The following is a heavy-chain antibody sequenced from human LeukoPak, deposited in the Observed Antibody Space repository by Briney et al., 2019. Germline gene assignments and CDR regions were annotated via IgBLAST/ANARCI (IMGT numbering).Heavy chain of an antibody. V-gene: IGHV3-74*01. CDR1: GFTFSSYW. D-gene: IGHD3-10*01. CDR3: TRAITYFYGSVTYDWFDS. Sequence: GGSQRLSCAASGFTFSSYWMHWVRQTPGKGLMWVARIKSDGSTIYADSVQGRFTISRDNAKNTVYLQMNSLRADDTAIYYCTRAITYFYGSVTYDWFDSWGQGTRVTVSS. CDR2: IKSDGST. J-gene: IGHJ5*01.